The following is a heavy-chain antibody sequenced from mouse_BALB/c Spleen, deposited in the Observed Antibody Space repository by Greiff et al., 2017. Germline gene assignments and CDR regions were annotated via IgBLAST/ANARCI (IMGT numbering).Heavy chain of an antibody. CDR2: ISDGGSYT. V-gene: IGHV5-4*02. J-gene: IGHJ4*01. D-gene: IGHD1-1*01. CDR3: ARATSTTVDAMDY. Sequence: EVQGVESGGGLVKPGGSLKLSCAASGFTFSDYYMYWVRQTPEKRLEWVATISDGGSYTYYPDSVKGRFTISRDNAKNNLYLQMSSLKSEDTAMYYCARATSTTVDAMDYWGQGTSVTVSS. CDR1: GFTFSDYY.